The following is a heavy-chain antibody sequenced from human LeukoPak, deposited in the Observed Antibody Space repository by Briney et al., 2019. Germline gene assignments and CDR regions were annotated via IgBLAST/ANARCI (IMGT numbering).Heavy chain of an antibody. Sequence: ASVKVSCKASGYTFTSYDINWVRQAIGQGLEWMGWMNPNSGNTGYAQKFQGRVTMTRNTSISTAYMELSSLRSEDTAVYYCARGTERFLEWLSFNWFDPWGQGTLVTVSS. CDR3: ARGTERFLEWLSFNWFDP. J-gene: IGHJ5*02. CDR1: GYTFTSYD. CDR2: MNPNSGNT. V-gene: IGHV1-8*01. D-gene: IGHD3-3*01.